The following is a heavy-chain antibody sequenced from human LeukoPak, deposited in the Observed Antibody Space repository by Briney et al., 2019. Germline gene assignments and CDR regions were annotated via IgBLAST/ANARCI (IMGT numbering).Heavy chain of an antibody. CDR1: GGSISGYY. CDR2: DYHSGST. V-gene: IGHV4-59*01. Sequence: SETLSLTCTVSGGSISGYYWSWVRQPPGKGLEWIGYDYHSGSTNYNPSLKRRVTISVDTSKNQFSLRPDSVIAADTAVYYCARALYNNNGWFDPWGQGTLVTVSP. J-gene: IGHJ5*02. CDR3: ARALYNNNGWFDP. D-gene: IGHD1-14*01.